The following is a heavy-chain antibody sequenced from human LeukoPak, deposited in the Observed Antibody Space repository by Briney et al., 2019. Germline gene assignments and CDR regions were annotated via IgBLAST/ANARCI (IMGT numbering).Heavy chain of an antibody. CDR2: IYTSGST. D-gene: IGHD1-7*01. CDR3: ARDVRNYGRYYYYMDV. Sequence: PSETLSLTCTVSGGSISSYYWSWIRQPAGKGLEWIGRIYTSGSTNYNPSLKSRVTMSVDTPKNQFSLKLSSVTAADTAVYYCARDVRNYGRYYYYMDVWGKGTTVTVSS. V-gene: IGHV4-4*07. J-gene: IGHJ6*03. CDR1: GGSISSYY.